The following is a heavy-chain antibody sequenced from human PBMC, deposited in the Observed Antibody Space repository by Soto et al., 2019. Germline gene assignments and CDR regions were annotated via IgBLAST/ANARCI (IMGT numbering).Heavy chain of an antibody. V-gene: IGHV3-23*05. CDR2: IYTDA. Sequence: EGQLLESGGGLVQPGGSLRLSCAASGFSLSSYAMSLVRQAPGMGLEWVSSIYTDAYYADSVKGRFTISRDNSKNTLYLQMNSLRTEETAVYHWARDAGTGNGEWEWLCPWCERTLVTV. D-gene: IGHD3-3*01. J-gene: IGHJ5*02. CDR1: GFSLSSYA. CDR3: ARDAGTGNGEWEWLCP.